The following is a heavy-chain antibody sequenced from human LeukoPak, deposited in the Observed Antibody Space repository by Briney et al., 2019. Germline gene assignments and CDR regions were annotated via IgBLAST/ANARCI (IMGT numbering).Heavy chain of an antibody. D-gene: IGHD1-14*01. J-gene: IGHJ4*02. Sequence: GESLKISCAASGFTFSDYYMNWVRQAPGKGLEWVAYISENGDTIHYADSVKGRFIVSRDNARNSLHLQMNSLRAEDAAVYYCASGRSFGYWGQGTRVTVSS. V-gene: IGHV3-11*04. CDR3: ASGRSFGY. CDR2: ISENGDTI. CDR1: GFTFSDYY.